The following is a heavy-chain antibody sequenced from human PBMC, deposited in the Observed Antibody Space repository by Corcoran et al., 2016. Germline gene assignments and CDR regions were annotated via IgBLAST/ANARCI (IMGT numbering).Heavy chain of an antibody. Sequence: EVQLVQSGSEVKKPGESLKIYCKGSGYSFTSYWIGRVRQMPGKGLAWMGIIYPGDSDTRYSPSFQGQVTISADTSISTASLQWSSLKASDTAMYYCARQMLGYAFDIWGQGTMVTVSS. CDR1: GYSFTSYW. J-gene: IGHJ3*02. CDR3: ARQMLGYAFDI. CDR2: IYPGDSDT. D-gene: IGHD3-10*02. V-gene: IGHV5-51*01.